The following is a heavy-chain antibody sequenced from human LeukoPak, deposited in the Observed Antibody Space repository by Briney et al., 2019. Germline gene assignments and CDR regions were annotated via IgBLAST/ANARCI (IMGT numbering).Heavy chain of an antibody. Sequence: GGSLRLSCAASGFTFSNHAIHWVRQAPGKGLEWVSVISGTGGSTHYADSVKGRSTMSRDNSKNTVSLQMNSLRAADTAIYYCAKTGAVAAHWFDLWGQGSLVTVSS. CDR2: ISGTGGST. CDR3: AKTGAVAAHWFDL. J-gene: IGHJ5*02. V-gene: IGHV3-23*01. CDR1: GFTFSNHA. D-gene: IGHD6-19*01.